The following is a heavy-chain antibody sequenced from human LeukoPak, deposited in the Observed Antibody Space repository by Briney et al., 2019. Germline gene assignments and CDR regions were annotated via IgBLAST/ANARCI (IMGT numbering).Heavy chain of an antibody. CDR3: ARDFQQSSGSRDPDYD. D-gene: IGHD1-26*01. J-gene: IGHJ4*02. CDR2: TYYRSKWYN. Sequence: SQTLSLTCAISGDSVSSNSAAWNWIRQSPSRGLEWLGRTYYRSKWYNDYAVSVKSRITINPDTSKNQFSLQLNSVTPEDTAVYYCARDFQQSSGSRDPDYDWGQGTLVTVPS. CDR1: GDSVSSNSAA. V-gene: IGHV6-1*01.